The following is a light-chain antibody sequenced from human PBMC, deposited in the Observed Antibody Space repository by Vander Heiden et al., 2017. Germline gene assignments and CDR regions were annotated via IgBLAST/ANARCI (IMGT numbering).Light chain of an antibody. J-gene: IGLJ3*02. CDR1: SSDVGSYNL. CDR2: EGS. V-gene: IGLV2-23*01. CDR3: CSNAGSSTCV. Sequence: QSALTQPASVSGSPGQSITLSCTGTSSDVGSYNLVSWYQQPPGKAPKLMIYEGSKPPSVVSNLFAGSKSGNTSSLTIAVLHAEDEADYYCCSNAGSSTCVFGGGTKLTVL.